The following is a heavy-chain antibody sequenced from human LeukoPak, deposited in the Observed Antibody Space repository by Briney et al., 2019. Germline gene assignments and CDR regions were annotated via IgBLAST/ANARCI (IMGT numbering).Heavy chain of an antibody. J-gene: IGHJ4*02. V-gene: IGHV4-59*12. Sequence: SETLSLTCTVSGGSISSYYWSWIRQPPGKGLEWIGYIYHNGNTYYSPSLKSRVTISVDRSKNQLSLKLSSVTAADTAMYYCASGGYSYGFDYWGQGTLVTVSS. CDR1: GGSISSYY. D-gene: IGHD5-18*01. CDR3: ASGGYSYGFDY. CDR2: IYHNGNT.